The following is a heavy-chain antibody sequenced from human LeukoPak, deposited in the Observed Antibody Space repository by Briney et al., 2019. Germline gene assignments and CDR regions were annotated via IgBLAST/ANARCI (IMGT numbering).Heavy chain of an antibody. Sequence: GGSLRLSCAAPGFTFSSYAMSWVRQAPGKGLEWVSAISGSGGSTYYADSVKGRFTISRDNSKNTLYLQMNSLRAEDTAVYYCAKGDYYGSGSRSYYMDVWGKGTTVTVSS. CDR3: AKGDYYGSGSRSYYMDV. J-gene: IGHJ6*03. CDR2: ISGSGGST. V-gene: IGHV3-23*01. D-gene: IGHD3-10*01. CDR1: GFTFSSYA.